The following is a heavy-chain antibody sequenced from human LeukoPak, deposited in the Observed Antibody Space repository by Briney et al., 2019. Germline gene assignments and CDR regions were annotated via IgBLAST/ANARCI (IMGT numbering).Heavy chain of an antibody. Sequence: SETLSLTCAVYGGSFSGYYWSWIRRPPGKGLEWIGEINHSGSTNYNPSLKSRVTISVDTSKNQFSLKLSSVTAADTAVYYCARGRDPPYYFDYWGQGTLVTVSS. J-gene: IGHJ4*02. CDR1: GGSFSGYY. CDR3: ARGRDPPYYFDY. V-gene: IGHV4-34*01. CDR2: INHSGST.